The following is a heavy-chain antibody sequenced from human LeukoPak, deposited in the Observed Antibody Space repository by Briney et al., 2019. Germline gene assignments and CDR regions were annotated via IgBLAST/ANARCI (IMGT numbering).Heavy chain of an antibody. CDR3: ARCGTPGFCYYD. CDR2: IYTSGTT. D-gene: IGHD3-10*01. CDR1: GGSISSYY. Sequence: SETLSLTCTVSGGSISSYYWSWIRQPAGKGLEWIGRIYTSGTTNYNPSLKSRVTMSVDTSKNQFSLKLSSVTAADTAVYYCARCGTPGFCYYDWGQGTLVTVSS. J-gene: IGHJ4*02. V-gene: IGHV4-4*07.